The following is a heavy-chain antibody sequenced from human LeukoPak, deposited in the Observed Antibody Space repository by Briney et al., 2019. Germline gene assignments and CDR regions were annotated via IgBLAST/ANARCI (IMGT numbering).Heavy chain of an antibody. Sequence: PSETLSLSCAVYGGSFSGYYWSWIRQPPGKGLECIGEINHSGSTKYNTSLKSRVTISVDTSKNQFALKLSSVTDADTAVYYCARWEGGSYYDFDYWGQGTLVTVSS. D-gene: IGHD1-26*01. CDR1: GGSFSGYY. J-gene: IGHJ4*02. CDR2: INHSGST. CDR3: ARWEGGSYYDFDY. V-gene: IGHV4-34*01.